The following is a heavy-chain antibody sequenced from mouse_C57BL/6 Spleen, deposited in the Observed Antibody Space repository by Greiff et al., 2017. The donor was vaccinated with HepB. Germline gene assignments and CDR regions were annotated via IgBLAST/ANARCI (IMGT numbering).Heavy chain of an antibody. CDR2: IDPETGGT. V-gene: IGHV1-15*01. CDR3: TRGFDYDGYAMDY. Sequence: VQLQQSGAELVRPGASVTLSCKASGYTFTDYEMHWVKQTPVHGLEWIGAIDPETGGTAYNQKFKGKAILTSDKSSSTAYMELRSLTSEDSAVYYCTRGFDYDGYAMDYWGQGTSVTVSS. J-gene: IGHJ4*01. CDR1: GYTFTDYE. D-gene: IGHD2-4*01.